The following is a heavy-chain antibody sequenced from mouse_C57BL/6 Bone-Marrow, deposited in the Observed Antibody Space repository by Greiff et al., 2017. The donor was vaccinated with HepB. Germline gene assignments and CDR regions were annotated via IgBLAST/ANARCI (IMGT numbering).Heavy chain of an antibody. Sequence: QVQLQQSGAELVRPGASVTLSCKASGYTFTDYEMHWVKQTPVHGLEWIGAIDPETGGTAYNQKFKGKAILTADKSSSTAYMELRSLTSEDSAVYYCTRGGRGPAGFAYWGQGTLVTVSA. CDR3: TRGGRGPAGFAY. CDR2: IDPETGGT. J-gene: IGHJ3*01. CDR1: GYTFTDYE. V-gene: IGHV1-15*01.